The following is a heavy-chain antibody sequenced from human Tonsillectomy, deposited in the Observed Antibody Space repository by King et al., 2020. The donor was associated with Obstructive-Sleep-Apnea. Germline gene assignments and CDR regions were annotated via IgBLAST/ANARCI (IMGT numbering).Heavy chain of an antibody. D-gene: IGHD3-22*01. Sequence: QLQESGPGLVKPSETLSLTCTVSGGSVSSGSYYWSWIRQPPGKGLEWIGYIYYSGSTNYNPSLKSRGTISVDTSKNQFSLKLSSVTAADTAVYYCARDLLDYYDSSGLDYWGQGTLVTVSS. J-gene: IGHJ4*02. V-gene: IGHV4-61*01. CDR2: IYYSGST. CDR3: ARDLLDYYDSSGLDY. CDR1: GGSVSSGSYY.